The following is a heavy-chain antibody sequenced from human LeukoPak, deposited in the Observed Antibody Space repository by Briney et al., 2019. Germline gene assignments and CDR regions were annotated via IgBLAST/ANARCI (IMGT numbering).Heavy chain of an antibody. V-gene: IGHV3-66*01. CDR2: IYSGGST. CDR3: ASTFYGDSPPY. CDR1: GFTVSSNY. J-gene: IGHJ4*02. D-gene: IGHD4-17*01. Sequence: PGGSLRLSCAASGFTVSSNYMSWVRQAPGKGLEWVSVIYSGGSTYYADSVKGRFTISRDNSKNTLCLQMNSLRAEDTAVYYCASTFYGDSPPYWGQGTLVTVSS.